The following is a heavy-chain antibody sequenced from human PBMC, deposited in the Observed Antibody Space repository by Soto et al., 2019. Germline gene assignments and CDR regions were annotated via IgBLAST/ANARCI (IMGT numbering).Heavy chain of an antibody. CDR3: GRDVYSYGYDDSGMDV. Sequence: PGGSLRLSCAASGFTFSNYWMHWVRQAPGKGLVWVSRIKSDGSDTTYADSVKGRFTISRDNAKNTLYLQMNSLRAEDTAVYYCGRDVYSYGYDDSGMDVWGQGTTVTVSS. V-gene: IGHV3-74*03. CDR1: GFTFSNYW. J-gene: IGHJ6*02. CDR2: IKSDGSDT. D-gene: IGHD5-18*01.